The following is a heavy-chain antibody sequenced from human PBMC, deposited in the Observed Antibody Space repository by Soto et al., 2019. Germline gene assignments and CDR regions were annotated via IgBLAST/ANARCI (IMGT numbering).Heavy chain of an antibody. CDR2: IIPISDTT. CDR1: GGTFSSLD. J-gene: IGHJ6*02. CDR3: ARALLSHSYDSGGYDSYFHAMDV. D-gene: IGHD3-22*01. V-gene: IGHV1-69*06. Sequence: SVKVSCKASGGTFSSLDINWVRQAPGQGLEWMGGIIPISDTTNYAQIFQGRVSIVADISTSTAYMELSRLRSEDTAVYYCARALLSHSYDSGGYDSYFHAMDVWGQGTPVTAP.